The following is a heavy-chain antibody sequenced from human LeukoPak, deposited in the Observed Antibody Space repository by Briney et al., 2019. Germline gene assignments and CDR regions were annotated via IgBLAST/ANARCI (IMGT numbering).Heavy chain of an antibody. CDR1: GFTFSDYY. CDR2: ISSSGSTI. Sequence: PGGSLRLSCAASGFTFSDYYMSWIRQAPGKGLEWVSYISSSGSTIYYADSVKGRFTISRDSAKNSLYLQMDSLRAEDTAVYYCARVGGAYCSGGSCYSGALNYWGQGTLVTVSS. V-gene: IGHV3-11*01. D-gene: IGHD2-15*01. J-gene: IGHJ4*02. CDR3: ARVGGAYCSGGSCYSGALNY.